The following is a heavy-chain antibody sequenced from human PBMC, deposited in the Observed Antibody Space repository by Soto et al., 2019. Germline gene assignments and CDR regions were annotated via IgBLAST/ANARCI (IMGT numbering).Heavy chain of an antibody. J-gene: IGHJ5*02. V-gene: IGHV1-18*01. CDR2: ISAYDGST. Sequence: QVQQVQSGAEVKRPGASAKVSCKASGYTFTSYGFSWVRQAPGQGLEWMGWISAYDGSTNYAQKFQGRVTMTPDTSTSTAYMELKSLRSDDTAVYYCARHNSQWPNWFDPWGQGTLVTVSS. CDR1: GYTFTSYG. CDR3: ARHNSQWPNWFDP. D-gene: IGHD1-1*01.